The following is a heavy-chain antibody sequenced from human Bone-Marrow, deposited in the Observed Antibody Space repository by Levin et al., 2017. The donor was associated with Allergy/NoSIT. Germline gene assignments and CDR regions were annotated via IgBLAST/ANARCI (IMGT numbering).Heavy chain of an antibody. CDR1: GYSFNSYG. V-gene: IGHV1-18*01. CDR3: ARDEDHYGSGGGD. D-gene: IGHD3-10*01. Sequence: ASVKVSCKGIGYSFNSYGITWVRQAPGQGLEWMGWISAYDGYTKYAQRLQDRVTMKTDSSTRKAYMELRSLRSDDPAVYYCARDEDHYGSGGGDWGQGTQVTVSS. CDR2: ISAYDGYT. J-gene: IGHJ4*02.